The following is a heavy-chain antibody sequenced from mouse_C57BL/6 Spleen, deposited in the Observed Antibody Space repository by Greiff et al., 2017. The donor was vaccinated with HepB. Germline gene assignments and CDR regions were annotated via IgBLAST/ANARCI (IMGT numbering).Heavy chain of an antibody. Sequence: EVHLVESGPGMVKPSQSLSLTCTVTGYSITSGYDWHWIRHFPGNKLEWMGYISYSGSTNYNPSLKSRISITHDTSKNHFFLKLNSVTTEDTATYYCARDDYEGAMDYWGQGTSVTVSS. V-gene: IGHV3-1*01. CDR3: ARDDYEGAMDY. CDR2: ISYSGST. D-gene: IGHD2-4*01. CDR1: GYSITSGYD. J-gene: IGHJ4*01.